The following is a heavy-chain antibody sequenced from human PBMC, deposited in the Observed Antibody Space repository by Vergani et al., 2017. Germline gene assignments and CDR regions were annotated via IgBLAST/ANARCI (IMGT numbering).Heavy chain of an antibody. CDR3: AREERSNTSPFVGD. Sequence: EVHLLESGGGQVEAGGSLRLSCVASGFTFSNFAMSWVRQTSGKGLEWVSAISGHGDRTYYADSVKGRFTISRDNSKNTVYLPMNRLKAEDRATYYCAREERSNTSPFVGDWGQGTLVTV. D-gene: IGHD2/OR15-2a*01. V-gene: IGHV3-23*01. CDR2: ISGHGDRT. CDR1: GFTFSNFA. J-gene: IGHJ4*02.